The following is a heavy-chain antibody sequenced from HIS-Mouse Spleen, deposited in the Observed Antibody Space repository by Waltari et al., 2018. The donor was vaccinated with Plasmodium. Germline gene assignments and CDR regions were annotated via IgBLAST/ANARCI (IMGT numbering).Heavy chain of an antibody. V-gene: IGHV4-39*01. CDR1: GGSISSSSYS. J-gene: IGHJ6*02. CDR3: ASLPRVEEVTTPFYYYYYGMDV. D-gene: IGHD4-4*01. Sequence: QLQLQESGPGLVKPSETLSLTCTVPGGSISSSSYSWALNRRPPGKGLARIGSIYYSGSTYYNPSLKGRVTISVDTSKNQFSLKLSSVTAADTAVYYCASLPRVEEVTTPFYYYYYGMDVWGQGTTVTVSS. CDR2: IYYSGST.